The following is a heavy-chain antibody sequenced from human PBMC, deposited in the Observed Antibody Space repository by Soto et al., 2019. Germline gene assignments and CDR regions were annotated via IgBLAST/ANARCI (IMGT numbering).Heavy chain of an antibody. V-gene: IGHV3-30*03. CDR2: ISYDGSNK. Sequence: QVQLVESGGGVVQPGRSLRLSCAASGFTFSSYGMHWVRQAPGKGLEWVAVISYDGSNKYYADSVKGRFTISRDNSKNTLYLQMNSLRAEDTAVYYCARHGWLESWGQGTLVSVSS. J-gene: IGHJ5*01. CDR3: ARHGWLES. CDR1: GFTFSSYG.